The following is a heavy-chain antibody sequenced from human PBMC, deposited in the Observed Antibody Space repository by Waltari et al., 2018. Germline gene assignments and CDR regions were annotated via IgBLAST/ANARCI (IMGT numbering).Heavy chain of an antibody. V-gene: IGHV4-39*07. CDR2: SCESGST. CDR1: GVSISRSNYY. Sequence: QQHLQESGPGLVKPSETLSLTCTVSGVSISRSNYYWGWIRQPQGKGLEWIGQSCESGSTSYNPALKCRVTISVDTSRNQVSLNLYSVTAADAAVYYCARRENYNFWRDSFDVWGQGTVVTVSS. CDR3: ARRENYNFWRDSFDV. D-gene: IGHD3-3*01. J-gene: IGHJ3*01.